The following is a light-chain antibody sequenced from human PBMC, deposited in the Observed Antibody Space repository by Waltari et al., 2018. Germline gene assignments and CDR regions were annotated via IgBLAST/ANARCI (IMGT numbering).Light chain of an antibody. CDR3: QQYYNWPRT. V-gene: IGKV3-15*01. Sequence: EIVMTQSPATLSVSPGERATLSCRASQSVSSNLAWYQQRPVQAPRLLIYGASTRATGIPARFSGSGSGTEFTLTISSLQSEDFAVYYCQQYYNWPRTFGQGTKVEI. CDR2: GAS. J-gene: IGKJ1*01. CDR1: QSVSSN.